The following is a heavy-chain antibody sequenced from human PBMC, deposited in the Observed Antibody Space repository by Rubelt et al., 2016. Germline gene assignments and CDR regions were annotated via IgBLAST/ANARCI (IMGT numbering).Heavy chain of an antibody. D-gene: IGHD6-19*01. V-gene: IGHV4-59*01. CDR1: GGSISSYY. J-gene: IGHJ6*02. Sequence: QVQLQESGPGLVKPSETLSLTCTVSGGSISSYYWSWIRQPPGKGLEWIGYIYYSGSTYYNPSRRSGVTTSGEPVKNQFSLKLSAVTAAGTAVYYCARADSSGWSTQPYGMEVWGQGTTVTVSS. CDR3: ARADSSGWSTQPYGMEV. CDR2: IYYSGST.